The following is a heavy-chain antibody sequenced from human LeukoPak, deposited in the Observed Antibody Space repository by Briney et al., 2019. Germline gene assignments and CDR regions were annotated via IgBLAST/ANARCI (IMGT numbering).Heavy chain of an antibody. CDR1: GDSVSINSAA. D-gene: IGHD3-16*01. CDR3: ARQFGNYMAY. Sequence: SQTLSLTFAISGDSVSINSAAWHWVRQSPSRGLEWLGKTYYRSKWYNDYAVSVKSRITINPDTSKNQFSLQLNSVTPEDTAVYYCARQFGNYMAYWGQGTLVTVSS. J-gene: IGHJ4*02. CDR2: TYYRSKWYN. V-gene: IGHV6-1*01.